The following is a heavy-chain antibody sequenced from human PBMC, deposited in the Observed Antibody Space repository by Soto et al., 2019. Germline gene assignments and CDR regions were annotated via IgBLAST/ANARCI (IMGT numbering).Heavy chain of an antibody. D-gene: IGHD3-22*01. V-gene: IGHV1-18*01. J-gene: IGHJ6*02. Sequence: QVQLVQSGAEVKKPGASVKVSCKASGYTFTSYGISWVRQAPGQGLEWMGWISAYNGNTNYAQKLQGRVTMTTDTSTSTAYMKLRSLRSDDTAVYYCARKYYYDSSGYYYYYYGMDVWGQGTTVTVSS. CDR3: ARKYYYDSSGYYYYYYGMDV. CDR1: GYTFTSYG. CDR2: ISAYNGNT.